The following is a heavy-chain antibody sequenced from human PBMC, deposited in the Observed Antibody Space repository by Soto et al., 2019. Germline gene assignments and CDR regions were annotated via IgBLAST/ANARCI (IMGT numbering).Heavy chain of an antibody. Sequence: QVQLVQSGAEVKKPGSSVKVSCKASGGTFSSYAISWVRQAPGQGLEWMGGTIPIFDTANYAQKFQGRVTITADESTSTAYKELSSLRSEDTAVYYCARHDCISSSCYYYYYYGMDVWGQGTTVTVSS. CDR2: TIPIFDTA. D-gene: IGHD2-2*01. J-gene: IGHJ6*02. CDR3: ARHDCISSSCYYYYYYGMDV. CDR1: GGTFSSYA. V-gene: IGHV1-69*12.